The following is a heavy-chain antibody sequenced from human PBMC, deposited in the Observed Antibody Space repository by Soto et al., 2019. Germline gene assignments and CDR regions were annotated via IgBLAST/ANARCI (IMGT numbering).Heavy chain of an antibody. CDR1: GFAFTSYA. CDR2: ITAGGGST. J-gene: IGHJ6*02. CDR3: AKGSRGNVLYYGMDV. V-gene: IGHV3-23*01. D-gene: IGHD1-1*01. Sequence: EVQLLESGGGLVQPGGSLRLSCAASGFAFTSYAMTWVRQAPGTGLEWVSTITAGGGSTYYADSVKGRFTISRDNSQNTLYLQMNSLRAEDTAVYYCAKGSRGNVLYYGMDVWGQGTTVTVSS.